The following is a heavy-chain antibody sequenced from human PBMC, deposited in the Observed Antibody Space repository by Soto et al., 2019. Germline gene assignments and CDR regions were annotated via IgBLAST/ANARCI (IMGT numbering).Heavy chain of an antibody. CDR1: DDFISSYY. J-gene: IGHJ6*02. CDR2: VSTNGAT. CDR3: ARADYEILTGSYAMDV. D-gene: IGHD3-9*01. Sequence: ETLSLTCTVSDDFISSYYWNWIRQPAGKGLEWIGRVSTNGATNYNPSLESRVTMSVDTSKNQFSLKLTSVTAADTAVYFCARADYEILTGSYAMDVWGQGTTVTVSS. V-gene: IGHV4-4*07.